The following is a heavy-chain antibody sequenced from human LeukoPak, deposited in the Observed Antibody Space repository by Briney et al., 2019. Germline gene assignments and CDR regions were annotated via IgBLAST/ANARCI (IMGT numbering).Heavy chain of an antibody. CDR2: IKQDGSEK. Sequence: GGSLRLSCAASGFTFSSYWMSWVRQAPGKGLEWVANIKQDGSEKYYVDSVKGRFTISRDNAKNSLYLQMNSPRAEDTAVYYCAREGYCSGGSCYLGLFDYWGQGTLVTVSS. CDR3: AREGYCSGGSCYLGLFDY. J-gene: IGHJ4*02. V-gene: IGHV3-7*01. CDR1: GFTFSSYW. D-gene: IGHD2-15*01.